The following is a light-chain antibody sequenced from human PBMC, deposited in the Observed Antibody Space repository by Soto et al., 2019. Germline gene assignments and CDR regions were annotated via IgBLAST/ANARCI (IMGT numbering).Light chain of an antibody. CDR1: QSLSSAS. CDR2: AAS. V-gene: IGKV3-20*01. Sequence: EIVVTQSPGSLSLSPGERATLSCRASQSLSSASLAWYQQKPGQAPRLLIYAASSREAGIPDMFSGSGSGTDFTLTIRRVEPEDFVVYYCQQYGKSPWTFGQGTKVDIK. CDR3: QQYGKSPWT. J-gene: IGKJ1*01.